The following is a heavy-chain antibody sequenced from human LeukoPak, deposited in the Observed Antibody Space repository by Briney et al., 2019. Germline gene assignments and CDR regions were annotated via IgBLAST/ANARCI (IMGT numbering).Heavy chain of an antibody. CDR3: ARSGAGGAFDM. J-gene: IGHJ3*02. CDR1: GFTFSSYS. Sequence: GGSLRLSCAASGFTFSSYSMNWVRQAPGKGLEWVSYISSSSSTIYYADSVKGRFTISRDNAKNSLYLQMNSLRAEDTAVYYCARSGAGGAFDMWGRGTMVTVSS. V-gene: IGHV3-48*01. CDR2: ISSSSSTI. D-gene: IGHD3-10*01.